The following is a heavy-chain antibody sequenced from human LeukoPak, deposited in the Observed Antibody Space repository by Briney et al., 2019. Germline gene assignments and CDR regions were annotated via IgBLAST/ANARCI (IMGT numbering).Heavy chain of an antibody. D-gene: IGHD5-12*01. J-gene: IGHJ6*03. Sequence: SVKVSCKASGRTFISYAISWVRQAPGQGLEWIGGIIPIFGTANYAQKFQGRVTITADESTSTAYMELSSLRSEDTAVYYCAREYSGYDLYYYYYMDVWGKGTTVTVSS. CDR1: GRTFISYA. CDR2: IIPIFGTA. CDR3: AREYSGYDLYYYYYMDV. V-gene: IGHV1-69*01.